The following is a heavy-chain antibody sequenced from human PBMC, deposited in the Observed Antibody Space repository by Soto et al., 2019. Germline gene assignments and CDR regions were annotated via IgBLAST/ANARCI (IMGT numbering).Heavy chain of an antibody. CDR2: IKHDGSVQ. J-gene: IGHJ4*02. D-gene: IGHD4-4*01. Sequence: MSWVLQTPGKGLEWVADIKHDGSVQYYVDSVKGRLTISRDNAKKQLYLQMNGLRAEDTALYYCARAPYSNAWYRFDLWGQGTLVTVSS. V-gene: IGHV3-7*03. CDR3: ARAPYSNAWYRFDL.